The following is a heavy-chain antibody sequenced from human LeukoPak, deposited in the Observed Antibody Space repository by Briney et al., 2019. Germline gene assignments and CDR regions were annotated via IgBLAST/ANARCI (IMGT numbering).Heavy chain of an antibody. J-gene: IGHJ4*02. Sequence: SETLSLTCAVYGGSFSGYYWSWIRQPPGKGLEWIGEINHSGSTNYNPSLKSRVTISVDTSKNRFSLKLSSVTAADTAVYYCASGRYNPPDYWGQGTLVTVSS. V-gene: IGHV4-34*01. CDR3: ASGRYNPPDY. CDR2: INHSGST. CDR1: GGSFSGYY. D-gene: IGHD5-18*01.